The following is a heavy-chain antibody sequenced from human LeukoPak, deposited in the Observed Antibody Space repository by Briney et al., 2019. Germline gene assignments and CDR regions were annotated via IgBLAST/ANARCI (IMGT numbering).Heavy chain of an antibody. V-gene: IGHV3-30*02. Sequence: PGGSLRLSGAASGFTFSSYGMHWDRQAPGKGLEWVAFIRYDGSNKYYADSVKGRFTISRDNAKNSLYLQMNSLRAEDTALYYCAKSLVGYTNAGRDAFDIWGQGTMVTVSS. D-gene: IGHD2-2*02. CDR3: AKSLVGYTNAGRDAFDI. CDR2: IRYDGSNK. J-gene: IGHJ3*02. CDR1: GFTFSSYG.